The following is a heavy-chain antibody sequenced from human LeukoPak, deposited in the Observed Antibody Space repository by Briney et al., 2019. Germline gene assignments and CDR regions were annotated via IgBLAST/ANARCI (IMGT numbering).Heavy chain of an antibody. D-gene: IGHD5/OR15-5a*01. V-gene: IGHV3-21*01. J-gene: IGHJ5*02. CDR3: ARDYTVLNWFDP. Sequence: GGSLRLSCAASRFTFRSYSMHWVRQAPGKGLEWVSSISSSSSYIYYADSVKGRFTISRDNAKNSLYLQMNSLRAEDTAVYYYARDYTVLNWFDPWGQGTLVTVSS. CDR2: ISSSSSYI. CDR1: RFTFRSYS.